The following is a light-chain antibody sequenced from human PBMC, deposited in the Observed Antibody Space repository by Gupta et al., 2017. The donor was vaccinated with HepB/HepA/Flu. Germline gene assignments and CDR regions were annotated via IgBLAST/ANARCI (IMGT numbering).Light chain of an antibody. J-gene: IGKJ1*01. CDR2: GTF. CDR3: HQSYRTSWT. Sequence: DIQMTQSTSYLSASVGDRVTITCRASQSISNFLSWYQQKPGKAPKLLIYGTFKLQSGVPSRFSGGGSGTDFTLTISSLQPEDFATYYCHQSYRTSWTFGQGTTVEIK. V-gene: IGKV1-39*01. CDR1: QSISNF.